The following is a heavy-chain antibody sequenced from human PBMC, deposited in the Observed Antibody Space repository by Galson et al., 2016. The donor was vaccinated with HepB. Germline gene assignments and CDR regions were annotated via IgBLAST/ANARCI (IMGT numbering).Heavy chain of an antibody. V-gene: IGHV3-15*07. CDR1: GFTFTSAW. CDR3: TADLPDSGAYAHDY. D-gene: IGHD4-17*01. CDR2: IKSKTDGGTT. J-gene: IGHJ4*02. Sequence: SLRLSCAASGFTFTSAWMSWVRQAPGKGLEWVGRIKSKTDGGTTGYAAPVKGRFTISRDDSKNTLYPQMNSLKTEDTAVYYCTADLPDSGAYAHDYWGQGTLVTVSS.